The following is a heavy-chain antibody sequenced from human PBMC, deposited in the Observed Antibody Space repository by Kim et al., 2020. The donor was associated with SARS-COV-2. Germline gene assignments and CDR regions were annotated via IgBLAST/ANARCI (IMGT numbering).Heavy chain of an antibody. CDR1: GFTFSDYP. Sequence: GGSLRLSCAASGFTFSDYPMHWVRQAPGKGLEWVAVISYNGGGVQVYTDSVRGRFTISRDNSKNTLFLQMNSLRVEDTAVYYCARDPVRGAPVYLDHWGQGTLVTVSS. V-gene: IGHV3-30*04. CDR3: ARDPVRGAPVYLDH. CDR2: ISYNGGGVQ. D-gene: IGHD3-10*01. J-gene: IGHJ4*02.